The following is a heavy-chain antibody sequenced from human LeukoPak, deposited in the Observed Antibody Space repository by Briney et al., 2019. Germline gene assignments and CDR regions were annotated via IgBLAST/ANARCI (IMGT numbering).Heavy chain of an antibody. CDR3: TLPGYYFDY. CDR2: IRSKAYGGTT. Sequence: GGSLRLSCTASGFTFGDYAMSWVRQAPGKGLEWVGFIRSKAYGGTTEYAASVKGRFTISRDDSKSIAYLQMSSLKTEDTAVYYCTLPGYYFDYWGQGTLVTVSS. V-gene: IGHV3-49*04. D-gene: IGHD3-10*01. J-gene: IGHJ4*02. CDR1: GFTFGDYA.